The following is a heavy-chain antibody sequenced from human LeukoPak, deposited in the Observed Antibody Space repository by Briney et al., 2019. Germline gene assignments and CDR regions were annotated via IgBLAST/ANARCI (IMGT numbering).Heavy chain of an antibody. J-gene: IGHJ4*02. CDR2: IYPRDGST. CDR3: ARDLKDGDTY. D-gene: IGHD5-18*01. CDR1: GYTFTSNY. Sequence: ASVKVCCKASGYTFTSNYIHWVRQAPGQGLEWMGMIYPRDGSTSYAQKFQGRVTVTRDTSTSTVHMELSGLRSDDTAVYYCARDLKDGDTYWGQGTLVTVSS. V-gene: IGHV1-46*01.